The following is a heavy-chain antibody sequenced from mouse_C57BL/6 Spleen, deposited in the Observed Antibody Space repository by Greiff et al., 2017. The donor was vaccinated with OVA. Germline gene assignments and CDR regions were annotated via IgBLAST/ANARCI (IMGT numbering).Heavy chain of an antibody. D-gene: IGHD2-5*01. Sequence: QVQLKQPGAELVMPGASVKLSCKASGYTFTSYWMHWVKQRPGQGLEWIGEIDPSDSYTNYNQKFKGKSTLTVDKSSSTAYMQLSSLTSEDSAVYYCARSNSNYVWFAYWGQGTLVTVSA. J-gene: IGHJ3*01. CDR1: GYTFTSYW. CDR3: ARSNSNYVWFAY. V-gene: IGHV1-69*01. CDR2: IDPSDSYT.